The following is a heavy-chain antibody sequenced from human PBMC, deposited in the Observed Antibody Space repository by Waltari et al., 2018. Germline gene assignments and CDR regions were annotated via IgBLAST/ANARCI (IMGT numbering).Heavy chain of an antibody. D-gene: IGHD2-2*01. CDR3: ARPHCTSTTCYVFFDH. CDR2: INPNRGVT. Sequence: QVQLVQSGAEVKKPGASVKVSCKASGYTFTGYYMHWVRQAPGQGLEWRGWINPNRGVTNYTEKFQGRVTMTRDTPISTAYMELSSLRSDDTAVYYCARPHCTSTTCYVFFDHWGQGTLVTVSS. CDR1: GYTFTGYY. J-gene: IGHJ5*02. V-gene: IGHV1-2*02.